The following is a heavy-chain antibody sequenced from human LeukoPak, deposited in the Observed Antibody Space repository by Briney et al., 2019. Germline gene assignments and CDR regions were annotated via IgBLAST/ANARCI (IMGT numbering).Heavy chain of an antibody. CDR2: INPNSGGT. V-gene: IGHV1-2*02. Sequence: GASVKVSCKASGYTFTGYYMHWVRQAPGQGLEWMGWINPNSGGTNYAQKFQGRVTMTRDTSISTAYMELSRLRSDDTAVYYYARVGVGATRFHPIDYWGQGTLVTVSS. CDR1: GYTFTGYY. D-gene: IGHD1-26*01. J-gene: IGHJ4*02. CDR3: ARVGVGATRFHPIDY.